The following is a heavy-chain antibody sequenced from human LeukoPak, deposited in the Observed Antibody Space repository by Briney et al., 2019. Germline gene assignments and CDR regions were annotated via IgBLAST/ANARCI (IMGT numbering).Heavy chain of an antibody. J-gene: IGHJ3*02. V-gene: IGHV4-39*01. Sequence: KSSETLSLSCTVSGGSISTRSYCWVWIRQPPGKGLEWIGSICYSGSTHYNPPLKSRVTISVDTSKNQFSLNLSSVTAADTAVYYCARQPLNCSSASCHAFDIWGQGTTVTVSS. CDR1: GGSISTRSYC. CDR2: ICYSGST. D-gene: IGHD2-2*01. CDR3: ARQPLNCSSASCHAFDI.